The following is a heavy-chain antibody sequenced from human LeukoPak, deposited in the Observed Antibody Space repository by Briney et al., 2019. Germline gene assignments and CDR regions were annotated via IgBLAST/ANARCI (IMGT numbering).Heavy chain of an antibody. D-gene: IGHD1-26*01. CDR3: ARARMVGGTTYYFAY. J-gene: IGHJ4*02. V-gene: IGHV3-33*01. CDR2: IWYDGTTK. Sequence: GGSLRLSCAASGFTFRDYGMHWVRQAPGKGLEWVALIWYDGTTKDYADSVKGRFTISRDNSKNTLYPQMNSLRAEDTAVYYCARARMVGGTTYYFAYWGQGTLVTVSS. CDR1: GFTFRDYG.